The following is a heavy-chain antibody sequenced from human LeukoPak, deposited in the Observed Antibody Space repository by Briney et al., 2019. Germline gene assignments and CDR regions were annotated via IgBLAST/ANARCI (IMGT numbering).Heavy chain of an antibody. V-gene: IGHV3-21*01. Sequence: GGSLRLSCAASGFTFSSYSMNWVRQAPGKGLEWVSSISSSSSYIYYADSVKGRSTISRDNAKNSLYLQMNSLRAEDTAVYYCARDRYSGYDLGYWGQGTLVTVSS. CDR2: ISSSSSYI. J-gene: IGHJ4*02. CDR3: ARDRYSGYDLGY. CDR1: GFTFSSYS. D-gene: IGHD5-12*01.